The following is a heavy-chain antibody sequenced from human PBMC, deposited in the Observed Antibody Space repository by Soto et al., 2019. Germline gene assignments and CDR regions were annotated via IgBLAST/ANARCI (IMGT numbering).Heavy chain of an antibody. V-gene: IGHV2-5*02. CDR1: GFSLSTSAVG. Sequence: SGPTLVNPTQTLTLTCTFSGFSLSTSAVGVGWIRQPPRKALEWLALIYWDDDKRYSPSLRSRLTITKDTSKNQVVLTMTNMDPVDTPTYYCAHHLEATNFDYWGQGTMVTVSS. CDR3: AHHLEATNFDY. J-gene: IGHJ4*02. D-gene: IGHD5-12*01. CDR2: IYWDDDK.